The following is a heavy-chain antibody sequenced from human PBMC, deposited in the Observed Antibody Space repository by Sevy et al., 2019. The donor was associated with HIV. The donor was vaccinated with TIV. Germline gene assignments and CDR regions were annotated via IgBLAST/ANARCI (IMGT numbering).Heavy chain of an antibody. J-gene: IGHJ4*02. Sequence: GGSLRLSCAASGFTVSSNYMSWVRQAPGKVLEWVSLIYSGGSTYYVDSVKGRFTISRDNSKNTLYLQMNILRAEDTAVYYCARMIEGVQWLAYYFDYWGQGTLVTVSS. CDR2: IYSGGST. V-gene: IGHV3-53*01. D-gene: IGHD6-19*01. CDR1: GFTVSSNY. CDR3: ARMIEGVQWLAYYFDY.